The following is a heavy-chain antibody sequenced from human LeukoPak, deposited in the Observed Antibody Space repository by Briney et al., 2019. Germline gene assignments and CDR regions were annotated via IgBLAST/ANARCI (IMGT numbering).Heavy chain of an antibody. J-gene: IGHJ2*01. CDR1: GYTFTGYY. V-gene: IGHV1-2*02. CDR2: INPNSGGT. D-gene: IGHD3-22*01. Sequence: ASVKVSCKASGYTFTGYYMHWVRQAPGQGLEWMGWINPNSGGTNYAQKFQGRVTMTRDTSISTAYMELSRLRSDDTAVYYCAGHYDSSGYYYPHWYFDLWGRGTLVTVSS. CDR3: AGHYDSSGYYYPHWYFDL.